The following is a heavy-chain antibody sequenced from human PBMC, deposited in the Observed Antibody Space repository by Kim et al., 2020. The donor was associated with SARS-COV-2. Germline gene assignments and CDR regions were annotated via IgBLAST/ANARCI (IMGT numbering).Heavy chain of an antibody. D-gene: IGHD1-26*01. V-gene: IGHV3-11*01. Sequence: GGSLRLSCAASAFSFNDYYMSWIRQAPGKGLEWLSYISSSGIKIYYADSIKGRFTISRDNTKTSVYLQMNSLRAEDTAVYYCARDLSGRYERGAVDDWGQGTLVTVSS. J-gene: IGHJ4*02. CDR2: ISSSGIKI. CDR3: ARDLSGRYERGAVDD. CDR1: AFSFNDYY.